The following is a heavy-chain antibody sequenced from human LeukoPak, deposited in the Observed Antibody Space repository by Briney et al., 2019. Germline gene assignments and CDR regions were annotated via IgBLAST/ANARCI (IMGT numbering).Heavy chain of an antibody. CDR1: GFTFSHAR. CDR3: FDYNGDNSWDH. V-gene: IGHV3-15*01. D-gene: IGHD4-23*01. CDR2: IKSYVHGGTT. J-gene: IGHJ4*02. Sequence: GGSLRLSCAASGFTFSHARINWVRQAPGKGLEWIGLIKSYVHGGTTDYAAPVQGRFTISRDDSKSIVYLQMTSLRAEDTGVYYCFDYNGDNSWDHWGQGTLVTVSS.